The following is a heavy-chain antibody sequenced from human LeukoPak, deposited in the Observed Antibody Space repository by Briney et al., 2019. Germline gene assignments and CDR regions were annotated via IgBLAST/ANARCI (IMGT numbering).Heavy chain of an antibody. D-gene: IGHD3-16*01. CDR3: ATWGHVEY. Sequence: GGSLRLSCAASGLTLSNSAMSWVRQAPGKGLKWVSMISGASGKSYSADSVKGRFTVSRDDSKNTLFLQMNSLRVDDTAVYYCATWGHVEYWGQGTQVTVSS. V-gene: IGHV3-23*01. J-gene: IGHJ4*02. CDR2: ISGASGKS. CDR1: GLTLSNSA.